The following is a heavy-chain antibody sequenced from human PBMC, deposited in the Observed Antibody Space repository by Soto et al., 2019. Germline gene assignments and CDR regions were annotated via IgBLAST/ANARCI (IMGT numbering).Heavy chain of an antibody. D-gene: IGHD4-17*01. CDR1: GGSINTNGYY. J-gene: IGHJ4*02. CDR2: IYYSGTT. Sequence: SETLSLTCTVSGGSINTNGYYWAWIRQPPGKGLEWIGSIYYSGTTYYNSSLKSRVIISSDMSKNQFSLRLTSVTAADTAVYYCARQMTTVTQFDYWGQGTLVTVSS. V-gene: IGHV4-39*01. CDR3: ARQMTTVTQFDY.